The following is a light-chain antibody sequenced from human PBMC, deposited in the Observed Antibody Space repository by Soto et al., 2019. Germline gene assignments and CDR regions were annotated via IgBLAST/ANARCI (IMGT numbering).Light chain of an antibody. CDR2: GAS. CDR1: QNIYNS. Sequence: DIQMTQSPSSLSASLGDRVTITCRTSQNIYNSLNWYQQKAGRAPAVLIYGASNLQGGVPLRFSGSGSGTDFTLTISGLQPEDSATYYCQEIRSALWGTCGQGTKVEVK. CDR3: QEIRSALWGT. V-gene: IGKV1-39*01. J-gene: IGKJ1*01.